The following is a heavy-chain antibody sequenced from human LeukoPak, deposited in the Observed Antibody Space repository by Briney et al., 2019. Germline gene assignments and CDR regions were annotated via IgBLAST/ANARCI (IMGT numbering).Heavy chain of an antibody. J-gene: IGHJ5*02. CDR1: GGSISSYY. D-gene: IGHD6-13*01. CDR3: ARQYDGAAPFDP. V-gene: IGHV4-59*01. CDR2: IYYSGST. Sequence: SETLSLTCTVPGGSISSYYWSWIRQPPGKGLEWIGYIYYSGSTNYNPSLKSRVTISVDTSKNQFSLKLSSVTAADTAVYYCARQYDGAAPFDPWGQGTLVTVSS.